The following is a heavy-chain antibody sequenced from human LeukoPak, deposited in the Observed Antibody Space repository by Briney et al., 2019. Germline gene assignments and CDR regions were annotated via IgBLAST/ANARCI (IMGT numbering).Heavy chain of an antibody. V-gene: IGHV1-46*01. J-gene: IGHJ4*02. CDR1: GYSLPIYY. D-gene: IGHD3-22*01. Sequence: ASVKVSCQASGYSLPIYYMHWVRPAPGQGLDWVGIINPSSGTTNYAQKFQDRVTMTRDTSTCTVYMELSSLRSEDTAVYYCARESMIARERKFDYWGQGTLVTVSS. CDR3: ARESMIARERKFDY. CDR2: INPSSGTT.